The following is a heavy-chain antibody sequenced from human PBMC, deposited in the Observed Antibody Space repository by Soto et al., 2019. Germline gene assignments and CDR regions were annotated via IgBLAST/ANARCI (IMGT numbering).Heavy chain of an antibody. CDR3: AREAVAGYTQNHGDY. Sequence: SETLSLTCAGSGGSISSSNWWSWVRQPPGKGLEWIGEIYHSGSTNYNPSLKSRVTISVDKSKNQFSLKLSSVTAADTAVYDCAREAVAGYTQNHGDYWGQGNLVT. D-gene: IGHD3-16*02. CDR1: GGSISSSNW. J-gene: IGHJ4*02. V-gene: IGHV4-4*02. CDR2: IYHSGST.